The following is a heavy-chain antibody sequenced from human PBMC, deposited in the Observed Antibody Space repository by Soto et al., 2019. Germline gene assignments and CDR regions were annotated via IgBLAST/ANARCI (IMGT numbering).Heavy chain of an antibody. Sequence: SETLSLTCTVSRGSITNYFWTWIRQPPGRGLEWIGYISYSGTTNYAASLKSRVTISVDTSANQFSLRLRSVTAADTAVYYCAGDYGSGSYRFDFWGQGTLVAVSS. CDR3: AGDYGSGSYRFDF. D-gene: IGHD3-10*01. CDR1: RGSITNYF. V-gene: IGHV4-59*01. J-gene: IGHJ4*02. CDR2: ISYSGTT.